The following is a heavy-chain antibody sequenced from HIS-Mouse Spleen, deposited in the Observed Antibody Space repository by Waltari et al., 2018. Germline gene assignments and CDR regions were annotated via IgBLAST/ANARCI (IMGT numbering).Heavy chain of an antibody. Sequence: QLQLQESGPGLVKPSETLSLTCTVPGCPISSSSYHWGWIRQPPGKGLEWIGSSYYSGSTYYNPSLKSRVTISVDTSKNQFSLKLSSVTAADTAVYYCAREIPYSSSWYDWYFDLWGRGTLVTVSS. D-gene: IGHD6-13*01. V-gene: IGHV4-39*07. CDR1: GCPISSSSYH. CDR3: AREIPYSSSWYDWYFDL. J-gene: IGHJ2*01. CDR2: SYYSGST.